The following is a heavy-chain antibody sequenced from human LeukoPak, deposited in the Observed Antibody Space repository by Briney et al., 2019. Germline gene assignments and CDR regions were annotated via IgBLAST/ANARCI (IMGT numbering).Heavy chain of an antibody. J-gene: IGHJ4*02. V-gene: IGHV1-69*04. CDR1: GGTFSSYA. CDR2: IIPILGIA. CDR3: ARAEATLLLDY. Sequence: SVEVSCKASGGTFSSYAISWVRQAPGQGLEWMGRIIPILGIANYAQKFQGRVTITADKSTSTVYMELRGLRSDDTAVYYCARAEATLLLDYWGQGTLVTVSS. D-gene: IGHD5-12*01.